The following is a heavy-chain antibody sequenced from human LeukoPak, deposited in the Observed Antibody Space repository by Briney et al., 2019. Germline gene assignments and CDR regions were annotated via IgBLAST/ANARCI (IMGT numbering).Heavy chain of an antibody. CDR1: GGSISSYY. CDR2: IYYSGST. Sequence: PSETLSLTCTVSGGSISSYYWSWIRQPPGKGLEWIGYIYYSGSTNYNPSLKSRVTISVDTSKNQFSLKLSPVTAADTAVYYCARAAGDYSWYFDLWGRGTLPLSPQ. J-gene: IGHJ2*01. CDR3: ARAAGDYSWYFDL. D-gene: IGHD4-11*01. V-gene: IGHV4-59*01.